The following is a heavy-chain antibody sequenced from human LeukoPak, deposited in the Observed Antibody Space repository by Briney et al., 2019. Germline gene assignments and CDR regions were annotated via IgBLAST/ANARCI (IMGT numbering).Heavy chain of an antibody. CDR2: INTASSYI. CDR1: GFTFSSYY. CDR3: ARGGGADSYSY. J-gene: IGHJ4*02. V-gene: IGHV3-21*01. D-gene: IGHD2-21*02. Sequence: GGSLRLSCAASGFTFSSYYMNWVRQAPGKELEWVSSINTASSYIFYADSVKGRFTISRDNAKNSLYLQMDSLRAEDTAVYYCARGGGADSYSYWGQGTLVTVSS.